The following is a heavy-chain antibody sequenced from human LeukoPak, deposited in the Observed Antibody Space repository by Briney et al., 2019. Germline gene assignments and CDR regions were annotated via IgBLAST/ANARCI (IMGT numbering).Heavy chain of an antibody. J-gene: IGHJ4*02. CDR1: GFTFSSYA. CDR2: ISYDGSNK. V-gene: IGHV3-30*04. CDR3: ARAKGVGAADY. D-gene: IGHD1-26*01. Sequence: PGGSLRLSCAASGFTFSSYAMHWVRQAPGKGLEWVAVISYDGSNKYYADSVKGRFTISRDNSKNTLYLQMNSLRAEDTAVYYCARAKGVGAADYWGQGTLVTVSS.